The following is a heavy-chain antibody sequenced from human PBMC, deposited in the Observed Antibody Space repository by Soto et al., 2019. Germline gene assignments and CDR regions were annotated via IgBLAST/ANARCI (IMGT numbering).Heavy chain of an antibody. V-gene: IGHV3-23*01. J-gene: IGHJ4*02. D-gene: IGHD1-26*01. Sequence: GGSLRLSCAASGFTFNNYAMSWVRQTPGKGLEWVSSISGSGGTTNYAESVKGRFNISRDNSENTVYLQRNSLRVEDTAVYYCATEMGATQGPFDNWGQGTLVTVSS. CDR2: ISGSGGTT. CDR3: ATEMGATQGPFDN. CDR1: GFTFNNYA.